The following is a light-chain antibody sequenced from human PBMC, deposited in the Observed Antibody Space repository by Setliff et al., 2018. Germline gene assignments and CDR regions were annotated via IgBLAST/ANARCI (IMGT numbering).Light chain of an antibody. V-gene: IGLV2-14*01. Sequence: LTQPASVSGSPGQSITISCTGTSSDVGGYNYVSWYQQHPGKAPKLMIYEVSNRPSGVSNRFSGSKSGNTASLTISGLQAEDEADYYCSSYTSSSTLEVFGTGTKVTVL. J-gene: IGLJ1*01. CDR2: EVS. CDR1: SSDVGGYNY. CDR3: SSYTSSSTLEV.